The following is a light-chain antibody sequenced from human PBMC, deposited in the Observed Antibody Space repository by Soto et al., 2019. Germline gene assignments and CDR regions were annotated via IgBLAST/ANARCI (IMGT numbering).Light chain of an antibody. CDR1: QSISTY. CDR2: AAS. CDR3: QHCYSSPRT. V-gene: IGKV1-39*01. J-gene: IGKJ1*01. Sequence: DIQMTQSPSTLSAGVGDRVTITCRASQSISTYINWYQQKAGKAPTLLIYAASSLQSGVPSRFSCGGSGTDFTLTINTLQPEDFATYFCQHCYSSPRTFGQGTQVEIK.